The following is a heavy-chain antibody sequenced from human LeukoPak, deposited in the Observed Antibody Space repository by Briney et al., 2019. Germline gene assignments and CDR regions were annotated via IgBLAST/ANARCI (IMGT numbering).Heavy chain of an antibody. D-gene: IGHD3-10*01. CDR3: ASYYASGVSAYNYYGMDV. CDR2: KSHNRGT. V-gene: IGHV4-38-2*01. CDR1: GHSISTGYY. J-gene: IGHJ6*04. Sequence: PSETLSLTCAVSGHSISTGYYWGWMRQPPGKGLEWIGSKSHNRGTYYNPALKSRVTISMDTSKNQISLRLTSLTAADTAVYYCASYYASGVSAYNYYGMDVWGKGTTVSVSS.